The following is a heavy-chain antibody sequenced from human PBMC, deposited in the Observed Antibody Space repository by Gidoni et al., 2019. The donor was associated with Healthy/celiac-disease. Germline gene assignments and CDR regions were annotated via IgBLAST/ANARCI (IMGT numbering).Heavy chain of an antibody. J-gene: IGHJ4*02. Sequence: QVQLQQWGAGLLKPSETLSLTCAVYGGSFSGYYWSWIRQPPGKGLEWIGEINHSGSTNYNPSLKSRVTISVDTSKNQFSLKLSSVTAADTAVYYCASGPREGATRIRLAYWGQGTLVTVSS. CDR3: ASGPREGATRIRLAY. D-gene: IGHD5-12*01. CDR1: GGSFSGYY. V-gene: IGHV4-34*01. CDR2: INHSGST.